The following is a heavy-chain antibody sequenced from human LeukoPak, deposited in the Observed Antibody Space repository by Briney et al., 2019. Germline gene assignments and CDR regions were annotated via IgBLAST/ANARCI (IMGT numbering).Heavy chain of an antibody. J-gene: IGHJ6*02. Sequence: ASVKVSCKASGYTFTSYDINWVRQATGQGLEWMGWMNPNSGNTGYAQKFQGRVTMTRNTSISTAYMELSSLRSEDTAVYYCARELGGLNIVVVTCYYGMDVWGQGTTVTVSS. CDR2: MNPNSGNT. D-gene: IGHD2-21*02. CDR3: ARELGGLNIVVVTCYYGMDV. CDR1: GYTFTSYD. V-gene: IGHV1-8*01.